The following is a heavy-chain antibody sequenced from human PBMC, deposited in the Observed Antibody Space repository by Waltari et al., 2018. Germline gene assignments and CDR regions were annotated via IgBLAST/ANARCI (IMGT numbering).Heavy chain of an antibody. D-gene: IGHD3-22*01. CDR2: IYTSGST. CDR3: ARGRYTYYYDSSGYLEYYYGMDV. Sequence: QVQLQQWGAGLLKPSETLSLTCAVYGGSFSSGSYYWRWIRPPAGKGLEWIGRIYTSGSTNYNPSLKSRVTISVDTSKNQFSLKLSSVTAADTAVYYCARGRYTYYYDSSGYLEYYYGMDVWGQGTTVTVSS. CDR1: GGSFSSGSYY. V-gene: IGHV4-61*02. J-gene: IGHJ6*02.